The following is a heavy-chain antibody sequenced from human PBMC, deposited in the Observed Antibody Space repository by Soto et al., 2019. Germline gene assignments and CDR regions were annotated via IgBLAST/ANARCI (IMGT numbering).Heavy chain of an antibody. CDR1: GDTFTTNS. J-gene: IGHJ4*02. V-gene: IGHV1-69*06. D-gene: IGHD2-8*01. Sequence: QVQLVQSGAEVKKPGSSVKVSCKASGDTFTTNSLNWVRQAPGQGLEWMGGIIPVVGTTKYAQTYQDRVTITGDKSTNTAYMELSSLRSDDTAVYYGARGLLYATTYFDYWGQGTPVTVSS. CDR2: IIPVVGTT. CDR3: ARGLLYATTYFDY.